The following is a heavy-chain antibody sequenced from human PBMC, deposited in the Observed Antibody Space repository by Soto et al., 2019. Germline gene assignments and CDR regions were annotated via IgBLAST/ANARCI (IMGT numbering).Heavy chain of an antibody. CDR1: GYTFTSHA. J-gene: IGHJ3*02. V-gene: IGHV1-3*01. D-gene: IGHD1-20*01. CDR3: VKDRMPHNSVWDHFDI. Sequence: ASVKVSCKASGYTFTSHAMHWVLQAPGQRPEWMGWINAGNGNTKYSQKFQGRVTITRDTSASTAYMELSTLRAEDTAVYYCVKDRMPHNSVWDHFDIWGQGTMVTVSS. CDR2: INAGNGNT.